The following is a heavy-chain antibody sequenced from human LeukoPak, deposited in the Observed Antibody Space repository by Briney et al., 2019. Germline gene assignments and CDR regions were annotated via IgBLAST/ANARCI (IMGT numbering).Heavy chain of an antibody. J-gene: IGHJ4*02. V-gene: IGHV3-21*01. Sequence: GGFLRLSCAASGFTFSSFSMNWVRQAPGKGLEWVSSISSSSSYIYYADSVKGRFTISRDNAKNSLYLQMNSLRAEDTAVYYCASYYDFWSGYYSYFDYWGQGTLVTVSS. D-gene: IGHD3-3*01. CDR1: GFTFSSFS. CDR2: ISSSSSYI. CDR3: ASYYDFWSGYYSYFDY.